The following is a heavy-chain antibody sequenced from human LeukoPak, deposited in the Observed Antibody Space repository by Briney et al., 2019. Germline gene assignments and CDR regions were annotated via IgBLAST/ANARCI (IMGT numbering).Heavy chain of an antibody. D-gene: IGHD3-3*01. CDR1: GDSVTRDDYF. Sequence: SETLSLTCSVSGDSVTRDDYFYSWTRQPPGEGLEWIAYIYYTAGSYYNPSLRSRVTMSIDTSRNQFSLKLSSVTAADTAVYHCGRAVFGAFDIWGQGTMVTVSS. V-gene: IGHV4-30-4*01. J-gene: IGHJ3*02. CDR2: IYYTAGS. CDR3: GRAVFGAFDI.